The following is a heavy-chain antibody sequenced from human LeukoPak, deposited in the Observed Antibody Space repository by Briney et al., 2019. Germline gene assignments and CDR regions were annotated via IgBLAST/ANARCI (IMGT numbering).Heavy chain of an antibody. J-gene: IGHJ4*02. D-gene: IGHD2-2*01. CDR2: ISFRGGST. V-gene: IGHV3-23*01. CDR1: GFTFSNSG. Sequence: PGGSLRLSCAASGFTFSNSGMSWVRQAPGKGLDWVSLISFRGGSTYYADSVKGRFTISRDNSNSTLHLQMDRLRAEDTAVYYCAKSRLGYCSSSSCSGYYFDFWGQGTLVTVSS. CDR3: AKSRLGYCSSSSCSGYYFDF.